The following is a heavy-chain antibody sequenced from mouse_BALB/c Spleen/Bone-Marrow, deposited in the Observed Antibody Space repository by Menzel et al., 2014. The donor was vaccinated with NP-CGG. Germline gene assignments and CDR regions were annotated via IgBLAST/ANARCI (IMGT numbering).Heavy chain of an antibody. Sequence: EVKLVESGGDLVKPGGSLKLSCAASGFTFSSYGMSWVRQTPDKRLEWVATISSGGSYTYYPDSVKGRFTISRDNVKNTLYLQMSSLKSEDTAMYYCARQDYDWFAYWGQGTLVTVSA. V-gene: IGHV5-6*02. J-gene: IGHJ3*01. CDR2: ISSGGSYT. D-gene: IGHD2-4*01. CDR1: GFTFSSYG. CDR3: ARQDYDWFAY.